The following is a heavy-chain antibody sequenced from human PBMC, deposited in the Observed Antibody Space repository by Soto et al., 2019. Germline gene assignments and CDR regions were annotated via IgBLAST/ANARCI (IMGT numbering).Heavy chain of an antibody. D-gene: IGHD3-10*01. CDR3: ARTSAFNWFDS. V-gene: IGHV4-31*03. Sequence: QVQLLESGPGLVEPSQTLSLSCSVSGASIRSAGSYWGWIRQIPGKGLEWIAYIYYSGTTYFNPSLESRVTMSVETSKNQFSLKLRSVTAADTAIYYCARTSAFNWFDSWGRGTLVTVSS. CDR2: IYYSGTT. CDR1: GASIRSAGSY. J-gene: IGHJ5*01.